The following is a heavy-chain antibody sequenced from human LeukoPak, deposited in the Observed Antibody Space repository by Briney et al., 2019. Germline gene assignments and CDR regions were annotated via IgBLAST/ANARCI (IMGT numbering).Heavy chain of an antibody. J-gene: IGHJ4*02. CDR2: LYTSGST. V-gene: IGHV4-4*07. D-gene: IGHD6-19*01. Sequence: SETLSLTCTVSGDSISGYYWSWIRQPAGEGLEWIGRLYTSGSTNYNPSLKSRITLSFDTSRNQFSLKLTSVTAADTATYYCARETSLAGFASGLGFNYWGQGILVSVSS. CDR3: ARETSLAGFASGLGFNY. CDR1: GDSISGYY.